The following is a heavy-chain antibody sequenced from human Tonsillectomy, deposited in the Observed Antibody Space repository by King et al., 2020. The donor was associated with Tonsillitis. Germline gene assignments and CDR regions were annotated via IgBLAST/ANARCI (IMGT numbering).Heavy chain of an antibody. D-gene: IGHD5-24*01. CDR2: IYPSGST. CDR3: ARIKDFDGHAFDH. V-gene: IGHV4-30-2*01. CDR1: GGSISSGGYS. Sequence: QLQESGSGLVKPSQTLSLTCAVSGGSISSGGYSWSWIRQPPGAGLEWIGHIYPSGSTHYNPSLKSRVTISLDASKNQFSLRLTSVTAADTAVYYCARIKDFDGHAFDHWGQGTLVTIS. J-gene: IGHJ4*02.